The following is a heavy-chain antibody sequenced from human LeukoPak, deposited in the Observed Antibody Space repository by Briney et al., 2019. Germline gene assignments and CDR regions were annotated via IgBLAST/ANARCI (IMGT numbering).Heavy chain of an antibody. V-gene: IGHV3-23*01. D-gene: IGHD3-22*01. CDR2: ISESGGYT. J-gene: IGHJ4*02. CDR1: GFTFSSYA. CDR3: ATEDSSDYYSFDY. Sequence: PGGSLRLSCAGSGFTFSSYAMSWVRQAPGKGLEWVSAISESGGYTKYADPVKGRFTISRDNSKNTLYLQMNGLKAEDTAAYYCATEDSSDYYSFDYWGQGTLVTVSS.